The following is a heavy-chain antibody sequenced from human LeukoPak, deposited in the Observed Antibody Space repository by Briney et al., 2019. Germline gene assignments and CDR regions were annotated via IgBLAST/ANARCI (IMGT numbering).Heavy chain of an antibody. J-gene: IGHJ4*02. CDR1: GFTFSSYA. Sequence: AGGSLRLSCAASGFTFSSYAMHWVRQAPGKGLEWVSAISGSGGSTYYADSVKGRFTISRDNSENTLYLQMNSLRAEDTAVYYCAKDTVEYYYDSSGYYWGQGTLVTVSS. CDR2: ISGSGGST. D-gene: IGHD3-22*01. CDR3: AKDTVEYYYDSSGYY. V-gene: IGHV3-23*01.